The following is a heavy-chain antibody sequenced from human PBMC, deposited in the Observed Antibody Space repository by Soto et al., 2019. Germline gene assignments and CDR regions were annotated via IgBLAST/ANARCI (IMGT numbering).Heavy chain of an antibody. D-gene: IGHD6-6*01. Sequence: GGSLRLSCAASGFTFSSYGMHWVRQAPGKGLEWVAVISYDGSNKYYADSVKGRFTISRDNSKNTLYLQMNSLRAEDTAVYYCAKYRNEAARPHPFDYWGQGTLVTVSS. CDR1: GFTFSSYG. CDR3: AKYRNEAARPHPFDY. J-gene: IGHJ4*02. CDR2: ISYDGSNK. V-gene: IGHV3-30*18.